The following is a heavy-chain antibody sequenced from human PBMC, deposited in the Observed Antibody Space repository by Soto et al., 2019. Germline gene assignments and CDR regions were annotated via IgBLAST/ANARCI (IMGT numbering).Heavy chain of an antibody. CDR3: ARMASSGSLNWFDP. CDR1: GYTFTNYE. V-gene: IGHV1-8*01. Sequence: QEQLVQSGAEVKKPGASVKVSCKASGYTFTNYEISWVQQATGQGLEWMGWMNPGSGNTGYAHKFQGRVTMTRNISISTAYMELSRLGSDDTAIYYCARMASSGSLNWFDPWGQGTLVSVSS. J-gene: IGHJ5*02. D-gene: IGHD3-10*01. CDR2: MNPGSGNT.